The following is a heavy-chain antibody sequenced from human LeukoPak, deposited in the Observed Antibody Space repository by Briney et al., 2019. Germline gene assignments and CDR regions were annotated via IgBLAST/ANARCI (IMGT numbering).Heavy chain of an antibody. D-gene: IGHD3-3*01. V-gene: IGHV3-23*01. Sequence: PGGSLRLSCAASGFTFSSYGMSWVRQAPGKGLEWVSAISGSGGSTYYADSVKGRFTISRDNSKNTLYLQMNSLRAEDTAVYYCAKDRPGYDFWSGYFDYWGQGTLVTVSS. CDR1: GFTFSSYG. CDR3: AKDRPGYDFWSGYFDY. CDR2: ISGSGGST. J-gene: IGHJ4*02.